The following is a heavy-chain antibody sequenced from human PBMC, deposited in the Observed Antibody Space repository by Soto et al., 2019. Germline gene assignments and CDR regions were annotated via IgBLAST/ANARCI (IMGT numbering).Heavy chain of an antibody. V-gene: IGHV5-51*01. Sequence: PGESLKISCRGSGYSFTGYWSAWVRQMPGKGLEYMGIIYPGDSDTRYSPSFQGQVTISVDKSINTAYFQWNSLEASDTALYYCARASETSGYYVGSFDYWGQGTLVTVSS. CDR1: GYSFTGYW. J-gene: IGHJ4*02. CDR2: IYPGDSDT. D-gene: IGHD3-22*01. CDR3: ARASETSGYYVGSFDY.